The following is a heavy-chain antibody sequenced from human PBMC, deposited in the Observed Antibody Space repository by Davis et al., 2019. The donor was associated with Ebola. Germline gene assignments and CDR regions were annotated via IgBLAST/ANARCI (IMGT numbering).Heavy chain of an antibody. CDR1: GGSISSYY. CDR3: ARGWPSTVTTDYYAMDA. Sequence: LETLSLTCTVSGGSISSYYWSWIRQPPGKGLEWIGYIYYSGSTNYNPSLKSRVTISVDTSKNQFSLKLSSVTAADTAVYYCARGWPSTVTTDYYAMDAWGKGTTVTVSS. CDR2: IYYSGST. J-gene: IGHJ6*04. V-gene: IGHV4-59*01. D-gene: IGHD4-17*01.